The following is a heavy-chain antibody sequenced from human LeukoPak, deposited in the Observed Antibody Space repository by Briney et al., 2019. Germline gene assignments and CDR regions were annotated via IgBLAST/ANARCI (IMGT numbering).Heavy chain of an antibody. J-gene: IGHJ4*02. Sequence: WVTLSLTCTVSGGSINTYYWSWIRQPPGKGLEWIGYIYYSGSTNYNPSLRSRVTISIDTSKNHFSLKLTSVTAADTAVYYCARDHLTNGDGFDYWGQGTLVTVSS. CDR2: IYYSGST. CDR1: GGSINTYY. V-gene: IGHV4-59*01. D-gene: IGHD3-9*01. CDR3: ARDHLTNGDGFDY.